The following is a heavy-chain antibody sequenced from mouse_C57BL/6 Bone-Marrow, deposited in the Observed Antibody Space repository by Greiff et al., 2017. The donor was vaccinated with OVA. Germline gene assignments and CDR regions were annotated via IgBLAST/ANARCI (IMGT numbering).Heavy chain of an antibody. J-gene: IGHJ2*01. D-gene: IGHD1-1*01. CDR1: GFNIKDDY. CDR3: TTLKYYGSSYFFDY. V-gene: IGHV14-4*01. Sequence: EVQLQQSGAELVRPGASVKLSCTASGFNIKDDYMNWVKQRPEQGLEWIGWIDPENGDTEYASKFQGKATITADTSSNTAYLQLSSLTSEDTAVYYCTTLKYYGSSYFFDYWGQGTTLTVSS. CDR2: IDPENGDT.